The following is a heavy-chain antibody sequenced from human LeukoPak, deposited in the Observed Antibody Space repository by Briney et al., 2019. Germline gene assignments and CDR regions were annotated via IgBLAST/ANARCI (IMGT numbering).Heavy chain of an antibody. D-gene: IGHD4-11*01. CDR2: IKQDGSEK. J-gene: IGHJ4*02. CDR1: GFTFRSHA. CDR3: AGGNYEDF. Sequence: GGSLRLSCATSGFTFRSHAMHWVRQSPGKGLEWVANIKQDGSEKYYVDSVKGRFTISRDNAKNSLYLQMNSLRAEDTAVYYCAGGNYEDFWGQGTLVTVSS. V-gene: IGHV3-7*03.